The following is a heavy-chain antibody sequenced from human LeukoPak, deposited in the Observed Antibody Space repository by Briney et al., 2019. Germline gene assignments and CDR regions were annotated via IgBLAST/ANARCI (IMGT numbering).Heavy chain of an antibody. CDR3: ARAEVVGAHLRSGYFQH. CDR1: GGSFSGYY. V-gene: IGHV4-34*01. J-gene: IGHJ1*01. D-gene: IGHD1-26*01. Sequence: SETLSLTCAVYGGSFSGYYWSWIRQPPGKGLEWIGGIYHSGSTTYNPSLKSPVTISVDKSRNQFSLNLSSVTAADTAVYYCARAEVVGAHLRSGYFQHWGQGTLVIVSS. CDR2: IYHSGST.